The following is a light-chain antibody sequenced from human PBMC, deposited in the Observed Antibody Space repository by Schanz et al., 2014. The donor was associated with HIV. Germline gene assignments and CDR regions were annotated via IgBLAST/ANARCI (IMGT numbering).Light chain of an antibody. V-gene: IGLV1-51*01. CDR3: ATWHSSLREVV. J-gene: IGLJ2*01. CDR2: DNY. CDR1: SYSIGNNF. Sequence: QSVLTQPPSVSAAPGQRVTISCSGHSYSIGNNFVSWFQQLPGTAPKLLIYDNYKRPSGIPDRFSGSKSGTSAALGITGLQTGDEADYYCATWHSSLREVVFGGGTKLTVL.